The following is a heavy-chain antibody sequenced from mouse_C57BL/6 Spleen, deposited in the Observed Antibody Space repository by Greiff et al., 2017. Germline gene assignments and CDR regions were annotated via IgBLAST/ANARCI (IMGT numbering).Heavy chain of an antibody. CDR3: ARGLPRYFDV. Sequence: EVQLVESGGGLVKPGGSLKLSCAASGFTFSDYGMHWVRQAPEKGLEWVAYISSGSSTIYYADTVKGRVTISIDNAKNTLCLQMTSLGSEDTAMYYCARGLPRYFDVWGTGTTVTVSS. CDR2: ISSGSSTI. CDR1: GFTFSDYG. J-gene: IGHJ1*03. V-gene: IGHV5-17*01.